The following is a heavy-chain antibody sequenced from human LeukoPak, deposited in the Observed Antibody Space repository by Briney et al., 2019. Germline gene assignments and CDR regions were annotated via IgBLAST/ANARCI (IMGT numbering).Heavy chain of an antibody. CDR3: ATSKIYGDPGNSSGGGY. CDR1: GGSISSGDYY. Sequence: SQTLSLTCTVSGGSISSGDYYWSWIRQPPGKGLEWIGYIYYSGSTYYNLSLKSRVTISVDTSKNQFSLKLSSVTAADTAVYYCATSKIYGDPGNSSGGGYWGQGTLVTVSS. V-gene: IGHV4-30-4*01. J-gene: IGHJ4*02. D-gene: IGHD4-17*01. CDR2: IYYSGST.